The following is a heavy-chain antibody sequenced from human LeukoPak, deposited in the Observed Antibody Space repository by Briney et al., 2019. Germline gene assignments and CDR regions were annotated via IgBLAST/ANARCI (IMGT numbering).Heavy chain of an antibody. Sequence: ASVKVSCKASGYTFTSFGMRWVRQAPGQGLEWMGWISAYNCNRNYAQKLQGRVTMTTDTSTSTAYMELRSLRSDDTAVYYCARDLIGYLDSRGSDGFDIWGQGTMVTVSS. CDR1: GYTFTSFG. CDR2: ISAYNCNR. CDR3: ARDLIGYLDSRGSDGFDI. D-gene: IGHD3-22*01. J-gene: IGHJ3*02. V-gene: IGHV1-18*01.